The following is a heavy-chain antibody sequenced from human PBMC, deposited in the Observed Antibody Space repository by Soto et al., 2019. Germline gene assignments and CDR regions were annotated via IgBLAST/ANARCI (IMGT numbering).Heavy chain of an antibody. Sequence: QVQRVQSGAEVKNPGASVKVSCKASGYTFTRYGIGWARQAPGQGLGWMGWINTYNGNTNYAQNVQGRVTLTTDTSTSTAYMELRSLRSNDTAIYYCAMVDVYVTPSPQDVWGQGTTVIVSS. J-gene: IGHJ6*02. CDR2: INTYNGNT. CDR3: AMVDVYVTPSPQDV. D-gene: IGHD3-16*01. V-gene: IGHV1-18*01. CDR1: GYTFTRYG.